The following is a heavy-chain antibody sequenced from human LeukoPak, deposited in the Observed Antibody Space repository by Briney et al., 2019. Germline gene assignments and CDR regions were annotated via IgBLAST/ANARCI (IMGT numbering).Heavy chain of an antibody. J-gene: IGHJ4*02. D-gene: IGHD3-22*01. CDR3: ASGQGLYDISDYFFGHFDY. V-gene: IGHV3-23*01. CDR1: GFTFSSYA. Sequence: PGESLRLSCGASGFTFSSYAMSWVRQTPGKGLEWVSAISGTGGTIYYADSVKGRFTVSRDNSKNTLYLQMNSLRGEDTAVYYCASGQGLYDISDYFFGHFDYWGQGTLVTVSS. CDR2: ISGTGGTI.